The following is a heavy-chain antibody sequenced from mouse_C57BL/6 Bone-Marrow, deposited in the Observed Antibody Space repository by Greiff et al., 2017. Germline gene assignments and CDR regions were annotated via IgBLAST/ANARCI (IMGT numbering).Heavy chain of an antibody. CDR2: IDPENGDT. Sequence: DVQLQESGAELVRPGASVKLSCTASGFNIKDDYMHWVKQRPEQGLEWIGWIDPENGDTEYASKFQGKATITADTSSNTAYLQLSSLTSADTAVYYCTTDYCGSHWYFDVWGTGTTVTVSS. V-gene: IGHV14-4*01. CDR1: GFNIKDDY. J-gene: IGHJ1*03. CDR3: TTDYCGSHWYFDV. D-gene: IGHD1-1*01.